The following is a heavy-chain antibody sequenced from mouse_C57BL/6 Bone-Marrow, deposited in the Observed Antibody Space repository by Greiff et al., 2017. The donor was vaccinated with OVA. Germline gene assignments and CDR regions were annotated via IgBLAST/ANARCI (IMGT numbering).Heavy chain of an antibody. J-gene: IGHJ2*01. CDR2: IDPSDSYT. V-gene: IGHV1-69*01. Sequence: QVQLQPGAELVMPGASVKLSCKASGYTFTSYWMPWVKQRPGQGLEWIGEIDPSDSYTNYNQKFKGKSTLTVDKSSSTAYMQLSSLTSEDSAVYYCARGDYADYWGQGTTLTVSS. CDR3: ARGDYADY. CDR1: GYTFTSYW.